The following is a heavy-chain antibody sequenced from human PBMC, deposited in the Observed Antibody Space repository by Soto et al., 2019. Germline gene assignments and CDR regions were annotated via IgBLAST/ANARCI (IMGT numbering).Heavy chain of an antibody. D-gene: IGHD2-2*02. V-gene: IGHV4-31*03. J-gene: IGHJ4*02. CDR2: IYHSGTA. CDR3: ARGRGTYTDY. CDR1: GDSISSGGYL. Sequence: QVQLQESGPGLVKPSQTLSLTCIVSGDSISSGGYLWTWIRQYPGKGLEWMGYIYHSGTAFYNPSLQRRLTISDDTSNNQFSLRLRSVTAADTAVYYCARGRGTYTDYWGPGTLVIVSS.